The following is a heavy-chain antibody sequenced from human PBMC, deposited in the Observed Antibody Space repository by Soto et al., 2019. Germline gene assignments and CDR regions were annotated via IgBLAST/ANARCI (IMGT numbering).Heavy chain of an antibody. CDR2: MSGSGGSI. D-gene: IGHD3-3*01. CDR1: GFIFSTYA. Sequence: GGSLRLSCAASGFIFSTYAMSWIRQAPGKGLEWVSAMSGSGGSIYYAESVKGRFTMSRDNSRNTLYLQMGSLRAEDTAVYFCAKEVDFGAQNYYYGMDVWGQGTTVTVSS. J-gene: IGHJ6*02. V-gene: IGHV3-23*01. CDR3: AKEVDFGAQNYYYGMDV.